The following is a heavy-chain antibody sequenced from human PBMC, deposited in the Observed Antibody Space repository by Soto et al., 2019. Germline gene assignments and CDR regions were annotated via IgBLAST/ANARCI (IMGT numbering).Heavy chain of an antibody. D-gene: IGHD2-15*01. CDR2: NYYSGST. CDR1: GGSISSYY. V-gene: IGHV4-59*08. CDR3: ASSPIGYCSGGSCYSIGWFDP. Sequence: QVQLQESGPGLVKPSETLSLTCTVSGGSISSYYWSWIRQPPGKGLEWIGYNYYSGSTNYNPSLKSRVTIAVDTSKNQFSLKLSAVTAADTAVYYCASSPIGYCSGGSCYSIGWFDPWGQGTLVTVSS. J-gene: IGHJ5*02.